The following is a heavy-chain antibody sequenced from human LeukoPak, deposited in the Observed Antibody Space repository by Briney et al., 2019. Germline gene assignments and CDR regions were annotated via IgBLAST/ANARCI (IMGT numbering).Heavy chain of an antibody. CDR2: PHPDGSRV. J-gene: IGHJ5*02. Sequence: GGSLRLSCAVSGATFSILWMHWVRQDPGKRPALVSRPHPDGSRVDYADSVKGRFTISRDNARDTLYLQMNSLRVEDTAMYYCAFDFGGYSDTWGQGTLVTVSS. CDR3: AFDFGGYSDT. V-gene: IGHV3-74*01. D-gene: IGHD3-10*01. CDR1: GATFSILW.